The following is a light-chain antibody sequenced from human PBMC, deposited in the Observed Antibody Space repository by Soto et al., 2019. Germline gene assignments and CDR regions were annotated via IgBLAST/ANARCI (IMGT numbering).Light chain of an antibody. CDR2: SAS. J-gene: IGKJ4*01. V-gene: IGKV1-39*01. CDR1: QSISTY. Sequence: DIQMTQSPSSLSASVGDRVTITCRASQSISTYVSWYQHRPGKAPKLLIYSASTLQSGVPPRFSGSGYGTEFTLTISSLQTENFATYYCQQSFNTLTFGGGTKVEIE. CDR3: QQSFNTLT.